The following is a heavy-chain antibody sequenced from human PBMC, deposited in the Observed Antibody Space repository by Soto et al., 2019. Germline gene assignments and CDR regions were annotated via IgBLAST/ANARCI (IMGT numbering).Heavy chain of an antibody. D-gene: IGHD6-19*01. Sequence: EVQLLESGGGLVQPGGSLRLSCAASGFTFNNYAMNWVRQAPGKGLEWVSSISATDGSTYYADSVKGRFTISRDNSKNTLYLQMNSLRAEDTAIYHCAKVWSSAWYLAFDIWGQGTMVTVSS. V-gene: IGHV3-23*01. CDR1: GFTFNNYA. CDR2: ISATDGST. CDR3: AKVWSSAWYLAFDI. J-gene: IGHJ3*02.